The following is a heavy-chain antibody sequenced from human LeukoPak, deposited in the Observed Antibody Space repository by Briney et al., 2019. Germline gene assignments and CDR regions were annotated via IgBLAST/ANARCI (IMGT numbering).Heavy chain of an antibody. CDR1: GFTFSNYG. CDR2: INSDGSST. CDR3: ARCAMLAVPLGSFDP. D-gene: IGHD3-22*01. V-gene: IGHV3-74*01. Sequence: PGGSLRLSCVASGFTFSNYGMHWVRQAPGKGLVWVSRINSDGSSTRYADSVKGRFTISRDNAKNTLYLQMNSLRAEDTAVYYCARCAMLAVPLGSFDPWGQGTLVTVSS. J-gene: IGHJ5*02.